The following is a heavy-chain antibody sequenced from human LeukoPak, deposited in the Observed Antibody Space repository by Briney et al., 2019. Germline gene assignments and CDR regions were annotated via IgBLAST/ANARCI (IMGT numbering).Heavy chain of an antibody. CDR3: VKGRVAAAGRGYFDY. CDR1: GFTFSSYE. Sequence: GGSLRLSCAASGFTFSSYEMNWVRQAPGEGLEWVSYISSSGRMIHYADSVKGRFTISRDNSKNTLYLQMSSLRAEDTAVYYCVKGRVAAAGRGYFDYWGQGTLVTVSS. D-gene: IGHD6-13*01. CDR2: ISSSGRMI. V-gene: IGHV3-48*03. J-gene: IGHJ4*02.